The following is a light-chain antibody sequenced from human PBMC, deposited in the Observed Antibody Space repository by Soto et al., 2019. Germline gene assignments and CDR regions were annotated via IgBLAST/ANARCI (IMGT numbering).Light chain of an antibody. V-gene: IGLV2-14*03. CDR3: SSYTTSNTRQIV. J-gene: IGLJ1*01. Sequence: QSALNQPASVSGSAGQAITISCTGTSSDVGGYNYVSWYQHHPGKAPKLIIYDVSNRPSGVSNRFSGSKSGNTASLTISGLQPEDEADYYCSSYTTSNTRQIVFGTGTKVTVL. CDR2: DVS. CDR1: SSDVGGYNY.